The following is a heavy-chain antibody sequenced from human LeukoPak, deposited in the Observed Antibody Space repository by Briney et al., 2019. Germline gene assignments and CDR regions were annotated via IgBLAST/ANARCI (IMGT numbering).Heavy chain of an antibody. CDR3: ARGAGGYRFDP. Sequence: SETLSLTCTVSGGSISGYYGSWIRQPPGKGLEWIGHIYYSGSTNYNPSLKSRVTISEDTSKNQLSLKLSSVTAADTAVYYCARGAGGYRFDPWGQGTLVTVSS. D-gene: IGHD1-1*01. J-gene: IGHJ5*02. V-gene: IGHV4-59*01. CDR1: GGSISGYY. CDR2: IYYSGST.